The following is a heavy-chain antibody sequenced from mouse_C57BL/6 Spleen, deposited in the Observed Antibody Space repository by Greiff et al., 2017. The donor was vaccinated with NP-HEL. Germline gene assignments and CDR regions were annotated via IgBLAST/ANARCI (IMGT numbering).Heavy chain of an antibody. Sequence: QVQLKQPGAELVRPGSSVKLSCKASGYTFTSYWMHWVKQRPIQGLEWIGNIDPSDSETHYNQKFKDKATLTVDKSSSTAYMQLSSLTSEDSAVYYCARSYSENAMDYWGQGTSVTVSS. D-gene: IGHD2-12*01. CDR2: IDPSDSET. CDR3: ARSYSENAMDY. V-gene: IGHV1-52*01. CDR1: GYTFTSYW. J-gene: IGHJ4*01.